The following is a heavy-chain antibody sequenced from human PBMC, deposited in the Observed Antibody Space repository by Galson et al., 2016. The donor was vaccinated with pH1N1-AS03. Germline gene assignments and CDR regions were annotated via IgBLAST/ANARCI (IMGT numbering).Heavy chain of an antibody. V-gene: IGHV3-7*03. J-gene: IGHJ4*02. Sequence: SLRLSCAASGFSFSTYWMSWVRQAPGKGPEWVANVHPDGSEKYYGDSVKGRFTISRDNAKNSLDLQMNSLRAEDTDVYYCGRELWGGCEYWGQGTLVTVSS. CDR3: GRELWGGCEY. CDR2: VHPDGSEK. CDR1: GFSFSTYW. D-gene: IGHD3-3*01.